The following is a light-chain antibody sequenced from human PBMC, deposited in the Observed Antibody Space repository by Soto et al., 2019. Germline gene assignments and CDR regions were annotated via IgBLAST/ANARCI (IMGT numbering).Light chain of an antibody. V-gene: IGLV4-69*01. CDR1: SGHSDYA. Sequence: QPVLTQSPSASASLGASVKLTCTLSSGHSDYAIAWHQQQPQKGPRYLMKLYSDGGHSKGDGIPDRFSGSSSGAERYLTISSLHSEDEADYYCQTWGSGTVAFGGGTKVTVL. CDR2: LYSDGGH. CDR3: QTWGSGTVA. J-gene: IGLJ2*01.